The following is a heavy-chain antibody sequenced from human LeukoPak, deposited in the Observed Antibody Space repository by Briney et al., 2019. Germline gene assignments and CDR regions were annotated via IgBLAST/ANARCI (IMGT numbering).Heavy chain of an antibody. D-gene: IGHD2/OR15-2a*01. CDR2: IYTSGST. J-gene: IGHJ5*02. Sequence: SETLSLTCTVSGGSISSYFWSWIRQPAGKGLEWIGRIYTSGSTNYNPSLKSRVTMSLDASKNQFSLKLSSVTAADTAVYYCARDFYASGFYFWFDPWGQGILVTVSS. V-gene: IGHV4-4*07. CDR3: ARDFYASGFYFWFDP. CDR1: GGSISSYF.